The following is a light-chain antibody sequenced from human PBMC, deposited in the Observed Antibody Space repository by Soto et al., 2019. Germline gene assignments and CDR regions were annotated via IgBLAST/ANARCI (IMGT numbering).Light chain of an antibody. CDR3: SSYTSTNTPVV. J-gene: IGLJ2*01. Sequence: QSALTQPASVSGSPGQSITISCTGTSSDVGGYNYVFWYQQHPGKAPKLMIYEVSNRPSGVSNRFSGSKSGNTASLTSSGLQTEDEADYYCSSYTSTNTPVVFGGGTKLTVL. CDR1: SSDVGGYNY. V-gene: IGLV2-14*01. CDR2: EVS.